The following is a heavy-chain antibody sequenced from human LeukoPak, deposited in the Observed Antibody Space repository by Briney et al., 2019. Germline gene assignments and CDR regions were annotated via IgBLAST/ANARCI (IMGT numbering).Heavy chain of an antibody. Sequence: PSGTLSLTCAVYGGSFSGYYWSWIRQPPGKGLEWIGEINHSRSTNYNPSLKSRVTISVDTSKNQFSLKLSSVTAADTAVYYCARGLDTAMDFDYWGQGTLVTVSS. CDR2: INHSRST. CDR3: ARGLDTAMDFDY. J-gene: IGHJ4*02. V-gene: IGHV4-34*01. D-gene: IGHD5-18*01. CDR1: GGSFSGYY.